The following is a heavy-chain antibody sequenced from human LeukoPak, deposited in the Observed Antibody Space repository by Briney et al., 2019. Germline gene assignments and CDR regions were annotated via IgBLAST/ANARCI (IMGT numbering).Heavy chain of an antibody. CDR3: ARGVPAMADAFDI. D-gene: IGHD5-18*01. CDR2: IYHSGST. CDR1: GFTFSNAW. V-gene: IGHV4-4*02. Sequence: GSLRLSCAASGFTFSNAWMNWVRQAPGKGLEWIGYIYHSGSTYYNPSLKSRVTISVDRSKNQFSLKLSSVTAADTAVYYCARGVPAMADAFDIWGQGTMVTVSS. J-gene: IGHJ3*02.